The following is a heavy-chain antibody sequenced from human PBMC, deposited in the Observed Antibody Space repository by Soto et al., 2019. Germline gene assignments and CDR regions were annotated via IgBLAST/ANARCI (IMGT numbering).Heavy chain of an antibody. J-gene: IGHJ4*02. D-gene: IGHD6-13*01. CDR1: GYTFTSDY. CDR2: INPSGGST. V-gene: IGHV1-46*01. Sequence: GTSVNGYVNASGYTFTSDYIHWVRQAPGQVLEWMGIINPSGGSTSYAQKFQGRVTMTRDTSTSAVYMELRSLKSEDTAVYYYARDQGMAAAAGYWGKGTIVTVS. CDR3: ARDQGMAAAAGY.